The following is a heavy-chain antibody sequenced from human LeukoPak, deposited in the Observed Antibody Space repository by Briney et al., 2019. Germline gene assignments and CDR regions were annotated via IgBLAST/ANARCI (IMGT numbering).Heavy chain of an antibody. V-gene: IGHV4-34*01. Sequence: PSETLSLTCAVYGGSCIGFHWNWIRQPPGKGLEWIGDINHSGSTNYNPSLTSRVTISVDTSKNQFSLKLSSVTAADTAMYYCARVSGYDWESFYDYWGQGSLVTVSS. CDR2: INHSGST. CDR3: ARVSGYDWESFYDY. D-gene: IGHD5-12*01. J-gene: IGHJ4*02. CDR1: GGSCIGFH.